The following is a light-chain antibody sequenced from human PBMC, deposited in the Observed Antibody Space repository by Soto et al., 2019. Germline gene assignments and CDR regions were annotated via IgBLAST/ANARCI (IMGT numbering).Light chain of an antibody. CDR1: SNDVGGYNY. CDR3: SSYTSSSTPVV. V-gene: IGLV2-14*01. CDR2: DVS. J-gene: IGLJ2*01. Sequence: QSVLTQPASVSGSPGQSITISCTGTSNDVGGYNYVSWYQQHPGKAPKLMIYDVSNRPSGVSNRFSGSKSGNTASLTISGLQAEDEADYDCSSYTSSSTPVVFGGGTKVTVL.